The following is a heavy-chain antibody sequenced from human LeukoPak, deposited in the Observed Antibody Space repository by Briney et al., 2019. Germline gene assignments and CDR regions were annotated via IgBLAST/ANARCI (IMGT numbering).Heavy chain of an antibody. Sequence: SETLSLTCTVSGDSISRSTYYWAWIRQPPGKGLEWIGSVYYGRSPYFNPSLESRATISVDTSKNQFSLKLSSVTAADTAVYFCARLMSSAYPDYFDYWGQGTLVTVSS. V-gene: IGHV4-39*01. CDR1: GDSISRSTYY. CDR2: VYYGRSP. CDR3: ARLMSSAYPDYFDY. J-gene: IGHJ4*02. D-gene: IGHD3-22*01.